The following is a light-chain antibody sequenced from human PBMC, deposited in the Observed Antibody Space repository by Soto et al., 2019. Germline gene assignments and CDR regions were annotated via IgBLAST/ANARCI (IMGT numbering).Light chain of an antibody. CDR2: RND. CDR3: ATWDDSMSGVV. Sequence: QSVLTQPPSASGTPGQRVSISCSGSSCNIGSNSVYWYQQLPGTAPRLLIYRNDQRPSGVPDRFSGSESGSSGSLAISGLRSEGETGYYCATWDDSMSGVVFGGGTQRSVL. J-gene: IGLJ3*02. CDR1: SCNIGSNS. V-gene: IGLV1-47*01.